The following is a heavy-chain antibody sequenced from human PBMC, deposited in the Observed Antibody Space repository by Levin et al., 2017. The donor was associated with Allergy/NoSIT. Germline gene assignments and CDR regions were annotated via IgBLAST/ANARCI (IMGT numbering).Heavy chain of an antibody. Sequence: GGSLRLSCAASGFTFSTYWMNWVRQAPGKGLEWVANIKQGGSEKYYVDSVKGRFTISGDNAQSSLYLHMNSLRAEETAVYFCARGIAGRADFFDSWGQGTLVTVSS. CDR2: IKQGGSEK. D-gene: IGHD6-6*01. CDR3: ARGIAGRADFFDS. CDR1: GFTFSTYW. V-gene: IGHV3-7*01. J-gene: IGHJ4*02.